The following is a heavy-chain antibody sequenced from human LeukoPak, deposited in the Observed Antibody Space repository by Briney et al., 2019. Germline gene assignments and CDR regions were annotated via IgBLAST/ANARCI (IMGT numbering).Heavy chain of an antibody. CDR1: GFTFSSYA. Sequence: PGGSLRLSCAASGFTFSSYAMSWVRQAPGKGLEWVSAISGSGDSTYYADSVKGRFTISRDNSKNTLYLQMNSLRAEDTAVYYCAKGGYYYYGMDVWGQGTTVTVSS. CDR2: ISGSGDST. J-gene: IGHJ6*02. V-gene: IGHV3-23*01. CDR3: AKGGYYYYGMDV.